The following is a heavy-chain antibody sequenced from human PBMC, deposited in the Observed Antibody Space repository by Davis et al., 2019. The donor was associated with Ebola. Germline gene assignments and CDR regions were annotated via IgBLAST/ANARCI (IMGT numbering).Heavy chain of an antibody. CDR2: IWHDGSNK. V-gene: IGHV3-33*01. D-gene: IGHD5-12*01. J-gene: IGHJ4*02. CDR1: GFTFSRYG. Sequence: GESLKISCEASGFTFSRYGMHWVRQAPGKGLEWVAVIWHDGSNKYYADSVRGRFTISRDNSKNTVYLQMNSLRAEDTAIYYCARLWGLGGYDSSGDFDYWGQGTLVNVSS. CDR3: ARLWGLGGYDSSGDFDY.